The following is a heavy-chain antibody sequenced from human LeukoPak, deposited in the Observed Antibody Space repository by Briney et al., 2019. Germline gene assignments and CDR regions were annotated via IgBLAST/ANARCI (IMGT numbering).Heavy chain of an antibody. J-gene: IGHJ4*02. Sequence: GGSLRLSCAAPGFTFSSYSMNWVRQAPGKGLEWVSYISSSSSTIYYADSVKGRFTISRDNAKNSLYLQMNSLRAEDTAVYYCTTDPFILYYYDSSGSSFDYWGQGTLVTVSS. CDR1: GFTFSSYS. CDR3: TTDPFILYYYDSSGSSFDY. D-gene: IGHD3-22*01. CDR2: ISSSSSTI. V-gene: IGHV3-48*01.